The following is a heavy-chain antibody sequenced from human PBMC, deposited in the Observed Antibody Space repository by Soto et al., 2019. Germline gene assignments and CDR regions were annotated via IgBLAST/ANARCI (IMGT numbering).Heavy chain of an antibody. Sequence: QVQLVQSGTEVKKPGSSVKVSCKASGGTFRNYPINWVRQAPGQGLEWMGSIFPLTDIPDYAQNFQARLTISADKSTSTAYMELSSLTSDDTAMYFCARAPLVVLTYFDSWGQGTLVTVSS. CDR1: GGTFRNYP. CDR3: ARAPLVVLTYFDS. J-gene: IGHJ4*02. V-gene: IGHV1-69*02. CDR2: IFPLTDIP.